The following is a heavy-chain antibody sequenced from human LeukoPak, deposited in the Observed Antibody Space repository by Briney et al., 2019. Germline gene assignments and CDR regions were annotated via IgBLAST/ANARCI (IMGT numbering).Heavy chain of an antibody. J-gene: IGHJ4*02. CDR3: ARDRRVVPAAKIDY. D-gene: IGHD2-2*01. V-gene: IGHV1-18*01. Sequence: GASVKVSCKASGDTFTSYGISWVRQAPGQGLEWMGWISAYNGNTNYAQKLQGRVTMTTDTSTSTAYMELRSLRTDDTAVYYCARDRRVVPAAKIDYWGQGTLVTVSS. CDR1: GDTFTSYG. CDR2: ISAYNGNT.